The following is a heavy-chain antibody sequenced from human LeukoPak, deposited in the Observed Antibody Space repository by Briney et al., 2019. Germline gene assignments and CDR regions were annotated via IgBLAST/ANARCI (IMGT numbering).Heavy chain of an antibody. J-gene: IGHJ4*02. V-gene: IGHV1-18*01. Sequence: ASVKVSCKASGYTFTSYGISWVRQAPGQGLEWMGWISAYNGNTNYAQKLQGRVTMTTDTSTSTVYMELSSLRSEDTAVYYCARDMDYDSSGYYSYYFDYWGQGTLVTVSS. CDR3: ARDMDYDSSGYYSYYFDY. CDR2: ISAYNGNT. D-gene: IGHD3-22*01. CDR1: GYTFTSYG.